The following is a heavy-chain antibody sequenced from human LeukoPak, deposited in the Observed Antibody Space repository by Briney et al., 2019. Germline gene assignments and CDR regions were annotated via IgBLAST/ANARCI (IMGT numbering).Heavy chain of an antibody. D-gene: IGHD3-22*01. J-gene: IGHJ4*02. CDR3: ARKIDSGGQGDY. CDR2: IYSGGNT. CDR1: GFTFSSYW. V-gene: IGHV3-66*01. Sequence: PGGSLRLSCAASGFTFSSYWMSWVRQAPGKGLECVSVIYSGGNTYYADSVKGRFTISRDNSKNTLYLQMNSLRAEDTAVYYCARKIDSGGQGDYWGPGTLVTVSS.